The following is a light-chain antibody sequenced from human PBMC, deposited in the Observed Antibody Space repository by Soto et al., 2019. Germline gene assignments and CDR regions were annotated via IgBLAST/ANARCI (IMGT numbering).Light chain of an antibody. CDR2: ANT. J-gene: IGLJ1*01. CDR3: QSYDSSLSGYV. CDR1: SSSIGAGYD. V-gene: IGLV1-40*01. Sequence: SALAQPPSLSGAPGQRVTISCTGSSSSIGAGYDVHWYQQLPGTAPKLLIYANTNRPSGVPGRFSGSKSGTSASLAITGLQAEDEADYYCQSYDSSLSGYVFGTGTKVTVL.